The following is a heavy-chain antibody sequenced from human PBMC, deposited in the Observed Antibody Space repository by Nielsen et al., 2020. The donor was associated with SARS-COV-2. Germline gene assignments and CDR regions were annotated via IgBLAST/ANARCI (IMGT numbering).Heavy chain of an antibody. D-gene: IGHD2-2*01. CDR1: GFTFSSYA. CDR3: TGDCSSTSCYDVY. V-gene: IGHV3-23*01. J-gene: IGHJ4*02. CDR2: ISDSGGST. Sequence: GESLKISCAASGFTFSSYAMSWVRQAPGKGLEWVSTISDSGGSTYYADSVKGRFTISRDNSKSTLFLQMNSLRAEDTAVYYCTGDCSSTSCYDVYWGQGTLVTVSS.